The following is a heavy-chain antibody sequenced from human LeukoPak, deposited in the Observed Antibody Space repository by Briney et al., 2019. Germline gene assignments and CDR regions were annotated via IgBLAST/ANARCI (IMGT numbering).Heavy chain of an antibody. D-gene: IGHD3-22*01. CDR1: GFTFSSYA. Sequence: PGGSLRLSCAASGFTFSSYAMSWVRQAPGKGLEWVSAISGSGGSTYDADSVKGRFTISRDNSKNTLYLRMNSLRAEDTAVYHCAKPSSGYTAFDIWGQGTMVTVSS. V-gene: IGHV3-23*01. CDR2: ISGSGGST. CDR3: AKPSSGYTAFDI. J-gene: IGHJ3*02.